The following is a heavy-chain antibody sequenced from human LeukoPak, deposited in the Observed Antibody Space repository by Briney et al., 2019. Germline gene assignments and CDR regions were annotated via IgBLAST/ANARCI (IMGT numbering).Heavy chain of an antibody. V-gene: IGHV1-24*01. D-gene: IGHD2-21*01. J-gene: IGHJ3*01. Sequence: ASVKVSCKVSGQSLSELSIHWVRQAPGKGPEWMGGFDPEDVEISYAQKVQGRVTMTEDTSTDTAYMEMSSLRSEDTALYYCVAAYGGSAPFNDDVFNLWGQGTMVIVSS. CDR2: FDPEDVEI. CDR3: VAAYGGSAPFNDDVFNL. CDR1: GQSLSELS.